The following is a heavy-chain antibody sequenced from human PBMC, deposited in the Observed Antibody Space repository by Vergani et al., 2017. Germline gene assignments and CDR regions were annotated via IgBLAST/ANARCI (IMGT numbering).Heavy chain of an antibody. CDR1: GGSISRSSYY. CDR3: ARGLYLNGATIDY. D-gene: IGHD1-26*01. J-gene: IGHJ4*02. CDR2: IYYSGST. V-gene: IGHV4-39*07. Sequence: QLQLQESGPGLVKPSETLSLTCTVSGGSISRSSYYWGWIRQPPGKGLEWIGSIYYSGSTYYNPSLKSRVTISVDTSKNQFSLKLSSVTAADTAVYYCARGLYLNGATIDYWGQGTLVTVSS.